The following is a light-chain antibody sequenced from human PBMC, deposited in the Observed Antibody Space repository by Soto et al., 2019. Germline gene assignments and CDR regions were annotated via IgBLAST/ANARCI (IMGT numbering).Light chain of an antibody. CDR2: EVS. Sequence: QSALTQPASVSGSPGQSITLSCTGTSSDVGGYDYVSWYQHHPGKAPKLMIYEVSNRPSGISNRFSGSKSGNTASLTISGLQADDEADYYCSSYTTTSTQVFGGGTKLTVL. CDR3: SSYTTTSTQV. V-gene: IGLV2-14*01. CDR1: SSDVGGYDY. J-gene: IGLJ2*01.